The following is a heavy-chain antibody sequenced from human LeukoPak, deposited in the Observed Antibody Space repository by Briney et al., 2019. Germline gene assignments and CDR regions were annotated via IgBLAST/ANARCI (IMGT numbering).Heavy chain of an antibody. CDR3: AKDIFRGNGEAFDI. Sequence: PGGSLRLSCAASGFTFSNYAMSWVRQAPGRGLEWVSALSGSGEGTYYADSVKGRFTISRDNSKNTLYLQMNSLRAEDTAVYYCAKDIFRGNGEAFDIWGQGTMITVSS. J-gene: IGHJ3*02. V-gene: IGHV3-23*01. CDR2: LSGSGEGT. CDR1: GFTFSNYA. D-gene: IGHD3-10*01.